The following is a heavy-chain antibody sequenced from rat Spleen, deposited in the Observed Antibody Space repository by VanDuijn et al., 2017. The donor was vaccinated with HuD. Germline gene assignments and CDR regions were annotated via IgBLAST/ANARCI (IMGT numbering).Heavy chain of an antibody. V-gene: IGHV2-1*01. CDR3: AREGIGYYFDY. CDR2: IWDNGGT. CDR1: GFSLTSNS. D-gene: IGHD1-11*01. J-gene: IGHJ2*01. Sequence: QVQLKESGPGLVQPSQTLSLTCTVSGFSLTSNSVHWVRQPPGKGLEWMGGIWDNGGTDYASSLKSRLSISRDTSKSKVLLKMNSLQTEDTAMYFCAREGIGYYFDYWGQGVMVTVSS.